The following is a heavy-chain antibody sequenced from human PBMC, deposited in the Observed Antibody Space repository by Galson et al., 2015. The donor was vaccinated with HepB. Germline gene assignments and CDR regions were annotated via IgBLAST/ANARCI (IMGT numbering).Heavy chain of an antibody. V-gene: IGHV4-59*01. Sequence: SETLSLTCTVSGGSISSYYWSWIRQPPGKGLEWIGYIYYSGSTNYNPSLKSRVTISVDTSKNQFSLKLSSVTAADTAVYYCARGGRWLRRAAAFDIWGQGTVVTVSS. D-gene: IGHD5-24*01. CDR1: GGSISSYY. J-gene: IGHJ3*02. CDR2: IYYSGST. CDR3: ARGGRWLRRAAAFDI.